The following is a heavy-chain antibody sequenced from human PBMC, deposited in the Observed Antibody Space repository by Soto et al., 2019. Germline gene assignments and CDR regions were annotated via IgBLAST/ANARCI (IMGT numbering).Heavy chain of an antibody. CDR3: ARSGPTNYYDSSGYYVDYYYYGMDV. V-gene: IGHV4-39*01. Sequence: SETLSLTCTVSGGSISSSSYYWGWIRQPPGKGLEWIGSIYYSGSTYYNPSLKSRVTISVDTSKNQFSLKLSSVTAADTAVYYCARSGPTNYYDSSGYYVDYYYYGMDVWGQGTTVTVSS. CDR1: GGSISSSSYY. D-gene: IGHD3-22*01. J-gene: IGHJ6*02. CDR2: IYYSGST.